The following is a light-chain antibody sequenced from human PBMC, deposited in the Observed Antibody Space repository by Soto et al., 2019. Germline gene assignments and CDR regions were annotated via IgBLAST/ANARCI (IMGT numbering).Light chain of an antibody. Sequence: QSALARTPSASGTPGQRVTISCSGSGSNIGSHNVDWYQHLPGTAPKLLIYKNNQRPSGVPDRFSGSKSGASASLAISGLRSEDEADYYCATWDDSLRNHVFGTGTKVTVL. V-gene: IGLV1-47*01. J-gene: IGLJ1*01. CDR1: GSNIGSHN. CDR3: ATWDDSLRNHV. CDR2: KNN.